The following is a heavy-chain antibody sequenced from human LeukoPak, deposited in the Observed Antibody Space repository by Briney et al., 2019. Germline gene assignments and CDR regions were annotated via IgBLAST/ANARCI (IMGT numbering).Heavy chain of an antibody. Sequence: GGSLRLSCAASGFTFSSYGMHWIRQAPGKGLEWVALIWYDGSNKYYADSVKGRLTISRDNSKNTLYLQMNSLRAEDTAVYYCAREGPRGNSQFDYWGQGTLVTVSS. CDR1: GFTFSSYG. J-gene: IGHJ4*02. CDR2: IWYDGSNK. D-gene: IGHD2/OR15-2a*01. V-gene: IGHV3-33*08. CDR3: AREGPRGNSQFDY.